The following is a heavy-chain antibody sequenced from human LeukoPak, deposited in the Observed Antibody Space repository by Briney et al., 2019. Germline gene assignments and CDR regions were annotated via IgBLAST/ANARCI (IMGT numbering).Heavy chain of an antibody. CDR1: GGSISSYY. V-gene: IGHV4-59*01. CDR2: IYYSGST. Sequence: SETLSLTCTVSGGSISSYYWSWIRQPPGKGLEWIGYIYYSGSTNYNPCLKSRVTISVDTSKNQFSLKLSSVTAADTAVYYCARGWHYYYGMDVWGQGTTVTVSS. J-gene: IGHJ6*02. CDR3: ARGWHYYYGMDV.